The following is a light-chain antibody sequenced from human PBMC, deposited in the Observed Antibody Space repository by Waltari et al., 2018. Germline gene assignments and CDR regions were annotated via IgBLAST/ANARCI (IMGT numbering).Light chain of an antibody. CDR1: QSIARN. V-gene: IGKV3-15*01. CDR3: QQYNSWRT. CDR2: GAS. J-gene: IGKJ2*01. Sequence: EILMTQSPPTLSVSPGASASLSCRASQSIARNLAWYQQTPGQAPRLLIYGASTRATGIPARFSGSGSGTEFTLTISSLQSEDFAVYYCQQYNSWRTFGQGTKLEIK.